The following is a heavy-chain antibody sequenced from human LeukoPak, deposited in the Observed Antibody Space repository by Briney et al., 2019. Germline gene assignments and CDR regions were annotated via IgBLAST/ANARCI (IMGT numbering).Heavy chain of an antibody. CDR3: ARGPIGCNWFDP. V-gene: IGHV4-34*01. CDR1: GVSFSGYY. J-gene: IGHJ5*02. Sequence: SETLSLTCAVYGVSFSGYYWSWIRQPPGKGLEWIGEINHSGSTNYNPSLKSRVTISVDTSKNQFSLKLSSVTAADTAVYYCARGPIGCNWFDPWGQGTLVTVSS. D-gene: IGHD6-19*01. CDR2: INHSGST.